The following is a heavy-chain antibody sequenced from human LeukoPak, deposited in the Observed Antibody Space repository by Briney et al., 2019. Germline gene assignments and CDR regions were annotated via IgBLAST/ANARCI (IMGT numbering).Heavy chain of an antibody. Sequence: GGSLRLSCAASGFTFSSYSMNWVRQAPWKGLEWVSSISSSSSYIYYADSVKGRFTISRDNAKNSLYLQMNSLRAEDTAEYYCARVPGICGGDCYLDTPDAFDIWGQGTMVTVSS. CDR1: GFTFSSYS. J-gene: IGHJ3*02. V-gene: IGHV3-21*01. CDR2: ISSSSSYI. D-gene: IGHD2-21*01. CDR3: ARVPGICGGDCYLDTPDAFDI.